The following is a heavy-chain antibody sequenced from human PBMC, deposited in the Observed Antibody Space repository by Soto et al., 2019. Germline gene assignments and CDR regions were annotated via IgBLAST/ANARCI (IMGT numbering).Heavy chain of an antibody. D-gene: IGHD1-1*01. CDR2: IYYSGST. J-gene: IGHJ3*02. CDR1: GGSISSGGYY. CDR3: ARANLKVLERRLAFDI. Sequence: QVQLQESGPGLVKPSQTLSLTCTVSGGSISSGGYYWSWIRQHPGKGLEWIGYIYYSGSTYYNPSLKSRVTISVDTSKNQFSLKLSSVTAADTAVYYCARANLKVLERRLAFDIWGQGTMVTVSS. V-gene: IGHV4-31*03.